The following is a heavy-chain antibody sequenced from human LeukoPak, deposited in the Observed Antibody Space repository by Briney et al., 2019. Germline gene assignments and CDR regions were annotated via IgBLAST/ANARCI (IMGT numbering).Heavy chain of an antibody. V-gene: IGHV4-34*01. CDR3: ARGFPSSSRWFDP. CDR1: GGSFSGHH. J-gene: IGHJ5*02. Sequence: SETLSLTCAVYGGSFSGHHWSWIRLRPGKGLEWIGDINHSGSTHYNPSLKSRVTISVDTSNNQFSLKLHSVTAADTAVYYCARGFPSSSRWFDPWGQGTLVTVSS. D-gene: IGHD6-6*01. CDR2: INHSGST.